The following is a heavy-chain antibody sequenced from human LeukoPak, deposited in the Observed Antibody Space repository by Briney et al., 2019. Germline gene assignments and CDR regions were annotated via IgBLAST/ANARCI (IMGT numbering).Heavy chain of an antibody. J-gene: IGHJ4*02. CDR1: GFSFSTYA. CDR2: ISGSNPGT. D-gene: IGHD2-15*01. Sequence: GVSLRLSCAASGFSFSTYAMSWVRRTPGKGLEWVSAISGSNPGTYHADSVKGRFTISRDNYKNTLHLQMKSLRAEDTDVSYYAKATLGHCSGAFRYHFDYWGQGTLVTVSS. CDR3: AKATLGHCSGAFRYHFDY. V-gene: IGHV3-23*01.